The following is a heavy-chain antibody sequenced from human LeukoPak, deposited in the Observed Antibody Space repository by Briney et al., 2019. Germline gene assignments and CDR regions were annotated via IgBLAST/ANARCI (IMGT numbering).Heavy chain of an antibody. CDR2: IYHSGST. Sequence: PSETLSLTCAVSGYSISSGYYWGWIRQPPGKGLEWIGSIYHSGSTYYNPSLKSRVTISVDTSKNPFSLKLSSVTAADTAVYYCAREYGDGTDWFDPWGQGTLVTVSS. D-gene: IGHD4-17*01. V-gene: IGHV4-38-2*02. J-gene: IGHJ5*02. CDR3: AREYGDGTDWFDP. CDR1: GYSISSGYY.